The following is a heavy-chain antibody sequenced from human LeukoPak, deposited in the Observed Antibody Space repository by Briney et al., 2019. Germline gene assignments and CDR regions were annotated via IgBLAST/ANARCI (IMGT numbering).Heavy chain of an antibody. CDR1: GGSFSNYY. D-gene: IGHD3-16*01. J-gene: IGHJ4*02. CDR3: VRAVISFGAAVAKGFDC. CDR2: IYYSGST. Sequence: SETLSLTCTVSGGSFSNYYWSWIRQPPAKGLEWIGYIYYSGSTDYNPSLKSRVTMSLDTSKNQFALKLTSVTAADTAVYYCVRAVISFGAAVAKGFDCWGQGTLVTVSS. V-gene: IGHV4-59*01.